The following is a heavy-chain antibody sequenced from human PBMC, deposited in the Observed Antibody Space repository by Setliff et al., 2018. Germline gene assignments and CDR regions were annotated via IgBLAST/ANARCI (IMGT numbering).Heavy chain of an antibody. V-gene: IGHV1-18*01. J-gene: IGHJ4*02. CDR1: GYTFTNYG. CDR3: ARADYRSSFHYFDC. CDR2: IGGHNGDT. D-gene: IGHD6-13*01. Sequence: ASVKVSCKASGYTFTNYGVTWVRQAPGQGLEWMGWIGGHNGDTKLVQNFQGRVTVTTDTFTNTGYMELRSLRSDDTAFYYCARADYRSSFHYFDCLGQGTLVIVSS.